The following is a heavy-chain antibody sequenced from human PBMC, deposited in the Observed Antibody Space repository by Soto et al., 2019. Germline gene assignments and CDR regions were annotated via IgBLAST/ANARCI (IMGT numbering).Heavy chain of an antibody. D-gene: IGHD3-16*01. CDR2: ISPNSGGT. V-gene: IGHV1-2*02. CDR3: ATLGAAAFDH. J-gene: IGHJ4*02. CDR1: GYTFTDYY. Sequence: QVQLVQSGAEVKKPGASVKVSCKASGYTFTDYYIHWVRQAPGQGLECLGWISPNSGGTNYAQKFQGRVTMTRDTSISTAYMELSRLRFDDTAVYFCATLGAAAFDHWGQGTLVTVPS.